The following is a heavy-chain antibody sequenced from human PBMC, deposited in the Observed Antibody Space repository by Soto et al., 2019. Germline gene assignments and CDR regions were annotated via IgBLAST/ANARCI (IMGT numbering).Heavy chain of an antibody. CDR3: ARGTTTVTRIDYYYYYYGMDV. CDR1: GGSISSYY. J-gene: IGHJ6*02. Sequence: SETLSLTCTVSGGSISSYYWSWIRQPPGKGLEWIGYIYYSGSTNYNPSLKSRVTISVDTSKNQFSLKLSSVTAADTAVYYCARGTTTVTRIDYYYYYYGMDVWGQGTTVTVSS. CDR2: IYYSGST. D-gene: IGHD4-17*01. V-gene: IGHV4-59*01.